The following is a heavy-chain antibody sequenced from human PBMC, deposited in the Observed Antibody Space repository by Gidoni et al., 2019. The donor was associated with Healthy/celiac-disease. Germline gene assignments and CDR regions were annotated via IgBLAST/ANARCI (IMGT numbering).Heavy chain of an antibody. J-gene: IGHJ5*02. D-gene: IGHD2-2*01. CDR3: ARTTGPAAFSNWFDP. CDR1: GYSFTSYW. Sequence: EVQLVQSGAEVKKPGESLKISCTGSGYSFTSYWNGWVRQMPGKGLEWMGIIYPGDSDTRYSPSFQGQVTISADKSISTAYLQWSSLKAADTAMYYCARTTGPAAFSNWFDPWGQGTLVTVSS. CDR2: IYPGDSDT. V-gene: IGHV5-51*03.